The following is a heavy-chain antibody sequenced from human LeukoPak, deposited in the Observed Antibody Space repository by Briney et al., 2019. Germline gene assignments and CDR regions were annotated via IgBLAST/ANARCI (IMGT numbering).Heavy chain of an antibody. CDR1: GFTFSNFG. J-gene: IGHJ4*02. V-gene: IGHV3-30*18. CDR2: ISYDGSNK. Sequence: PGRSLRLSCAPSGFTFSNFGMHWVRQAPGKGLEWVSVISYDGSNKYYADSVKGRFTISRDNSKNMVYLQMNSLRAEDTGVYYCAKDRSTGYGDYWGRGTLVTVSS. CDR3: AKDRSTGYGDY. D-gene: IGHD5-12*01.